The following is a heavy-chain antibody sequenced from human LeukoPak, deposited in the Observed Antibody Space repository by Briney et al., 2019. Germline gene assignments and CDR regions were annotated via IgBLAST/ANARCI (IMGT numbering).Heavy chain of an antibody. CDR1: GFTFSGYG. V-gene: IGHV3-30*18. CDR2: ISYDGSYK. CDR3: AKWDFDY. Sequence: HPGGSLRLSCAASGFTFSGYGMHWVRQAPGKGLEWVAVISYDGSYKYYADSVQGRFTISRDNSKNTLYLQMNSLRPDDTAVYYCAKWDFDYWGQGTLVTVSS. J-gene: IGHJ4*02.